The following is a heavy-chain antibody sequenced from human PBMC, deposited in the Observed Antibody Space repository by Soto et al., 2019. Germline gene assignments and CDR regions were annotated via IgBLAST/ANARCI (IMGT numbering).Heavy chain of an antibody. D-gene: IGHD6-6*01. CDR3: ARDPRLDSSSSFRYYGMDV. V-gene: IGHV3-30-3*01. CDR1: GFTFSSYA. CDR2: ISYDGSNK. J-gene: IGHJ6*02. Sequence: QVQLVESGGGVVQPGRSLRLSCAASGFTFSSYAMHWVRQAPGKGLEWVAVISYDGSNKYYADSVKGRFTISRDNSKNTLYLQMNSLRAEDTAVYYCARDPRLDSSSSFRYYGMDVWGQGTTVTVSS.